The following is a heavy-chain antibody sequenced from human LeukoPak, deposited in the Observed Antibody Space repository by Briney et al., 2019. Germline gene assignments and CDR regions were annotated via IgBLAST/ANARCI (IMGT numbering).Heavy chain of an antibody. J-gene: IGHJ3*02. CDR3: ARRLGSYDAFDI. V-gene: IGHV4-39*01. CDR1: GGSISSSSYY. D-gene: IGHD1-26*01. Sequence: PSETLSLTCTVSGGSISSSSYYWGWIRQPPGKGLEWIGSINYSGSTYYNPSLKSRVTISVDTSKNQFSLKLSSVTAADTAVYYCARRLGSYDAFDIWGQGTMVTVSS. CDR2: INYSGST.